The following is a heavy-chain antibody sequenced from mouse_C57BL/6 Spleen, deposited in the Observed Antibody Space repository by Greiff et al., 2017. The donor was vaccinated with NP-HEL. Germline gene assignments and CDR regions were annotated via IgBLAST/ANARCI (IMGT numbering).Heavy chain of an antibody. D-gene: IGHD2-4*01. CDR2: IDPSDSET. CDR3: ALYYDYAGFAH. Sequence: VQLQQPGAELVRPGSSVKLSCKASGYTFTSYWMHWVKQRPIQGLEWIGNIDPSDSETHYNQKFKDKATLTVDKSSSTAYMQLSSLTSEDSAVYYCALYYDYAGFAHWGQGTLVTVSA. V-gene: IGHV1-52*01. CDR1: GYTFTSYW. J-gene: IGHJ3*01.